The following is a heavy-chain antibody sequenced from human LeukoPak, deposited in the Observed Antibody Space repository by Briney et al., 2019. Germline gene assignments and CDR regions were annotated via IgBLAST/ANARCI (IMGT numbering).Heavy chain of an antibody. J-gene: IGHJ4*02. Sequence: GGSLRLSCAASGFTFSNYWMHWVRQTPGKGLVWVPHIKSDGSRATYAASVKGRFTISRDNAKNTLYLQMNSLRAEDTAVYYCARDSSYGSGSYNEIDYWGQGTLVTVSS. CDR2: IKSDGSRA. D-gene: IGHD3-10*01. CDR1: GFTFSNYW. V-gene: IGHV3-74*01. CDR3: ARDSSYGSGSYNEIDY.